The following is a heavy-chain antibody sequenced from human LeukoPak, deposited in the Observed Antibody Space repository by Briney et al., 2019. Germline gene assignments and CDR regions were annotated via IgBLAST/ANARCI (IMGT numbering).Heavy chain of an antibody. CDR2: INPNSGGT. V-gene: IGHV1-2*02. Sequence: ASVKVSCKASGYTFTGYYTHWVRQAPGQGLEWMGWINPNSGGTNYAQKFQGRVTMTRDTPISAAYMELTSLRSDDTAVYYCARAEVIDYWGQGTLVTVSS. CDR3: ARAEVIDY. J-gene: IGHJ4*02. D-gene: IGHD3-22*01. CDR1: GYTFTGYY.